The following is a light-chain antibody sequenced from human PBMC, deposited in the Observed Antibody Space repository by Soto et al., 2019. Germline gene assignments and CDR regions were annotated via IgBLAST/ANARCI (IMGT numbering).Light chain of an antibody. CDR1: QTVSSAR. Sequence: IVLTQSPGTLSLSPGERATLSCRASQTVSSARLAWFQQKPGQAPRLLIYGASSRATGIPDRFSGSGSGTDFTLTISRLEPEDSAVYYCQQSGRPFGQGTKVDIK. V-gene: IGKV3-20*01. CDR3: QQSGRP. CDR2: GAS. J-gene: IGKJ1*01.